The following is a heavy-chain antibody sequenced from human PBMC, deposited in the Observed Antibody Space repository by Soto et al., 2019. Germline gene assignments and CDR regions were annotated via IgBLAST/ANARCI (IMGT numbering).Heavy chain of an antibody. Sequence: GGSLRLSCAASGFTFSDYYMSWIRQAPGKGLEWVSYISSSGSTIYYADSVKGRFTISRDNAKNSLYLQMNSLRAEDTAVYYCARETYYYDSSGYYYEWFDPWGQGTLVTVSS. CDR1: GFTFSDYY. D-gene: IGHD3-22*01. J-gene: IGHJ5*02. CDR2: ISSSGSTI. CDR3: ARETYYYDSSGYYYEWFDP. V-gene: IGHV3-11*01.